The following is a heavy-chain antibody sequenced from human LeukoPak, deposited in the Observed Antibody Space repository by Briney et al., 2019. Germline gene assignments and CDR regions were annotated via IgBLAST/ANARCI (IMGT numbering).Heavy chain of an antibody. CDR2: IIPILGIA. Sequence: GASVKVSCKASGGTFSSYAISWVRQAPGQGREGMGRIIPILGIANYAQKFQGRVTITADKSTSTAYMELSSLRSEDTAVYYCARDHSITMKSEIDYWGQGTLVTVSS. CDR1: GGTFSSYA. D-gene: IGHD3-22*01. J-gene: IGHJ4*02. CDR3: ARDHSITMKSEIDY. V-gene: IGHV1-69*04.